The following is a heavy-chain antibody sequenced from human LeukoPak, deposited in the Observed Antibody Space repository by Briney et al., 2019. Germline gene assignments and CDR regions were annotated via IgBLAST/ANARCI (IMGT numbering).Heavy chain of an antibody. V-gene: IGHV3-7*03. D-gene: IGHD5-18*01. J-gene: IGHJ3*02. CDR2: IKEDGSQK. CDR1: GFTFSISW. Sequence: GGSLRLSCAASGFTFSISWMTWVRQAPGKGLEWVADIKEDGSQKFHVDSVKGRFTISRDNAKNSLYLQMNSLKVEDTAIYYCARDRGYKAFEIWGQGTMVTVSS. CDR3: ARDRGYKAFEI.